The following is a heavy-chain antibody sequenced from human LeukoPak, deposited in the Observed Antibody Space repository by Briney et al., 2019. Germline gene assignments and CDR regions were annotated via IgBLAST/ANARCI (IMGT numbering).Heavy chain of an antibody. CDR1: GGSISSYY. D-gene: IGHD3-9*01. CDR2: IYYSGSS. V-gene: IGHV4-59*12. J-gene: IGHJ6*03. Sequence: SETLSLTCTVSGGSISSYYWSWIRQPPGKGLEWIGYIYYSGSSNYNPSLKSRVTMSVDTSKNQFSLKLSSVTAADTAVYYCARDYYDILTGYPWRYYYYMDVWGKGTTVTISS. CDR3: ARDYYDILTGYPWRYYYYMDV.